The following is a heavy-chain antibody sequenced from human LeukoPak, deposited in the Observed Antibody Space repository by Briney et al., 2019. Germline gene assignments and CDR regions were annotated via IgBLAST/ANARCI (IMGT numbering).Heavy chain of an antibody. Sequence: GGSLRLSCAASGFTFDYYAMHWVRQAPGKGLEWVSGISWNSGSIGYADSVKGRFTISRDNAKNSLYLQMNSLRAEDTALYYCAKDTRAYSSGWVTYYYYGMDVWGQGTTVTVSS. CDR2: ISWNSGSI. J-gene: IGHJ6*02. V-gene: IGHV3-9*01. CDR3: AKDTRAYSSGWVTYYYYGMDV. D-gene: IGHD6-19*01. CDR1: GFTFDYYA.